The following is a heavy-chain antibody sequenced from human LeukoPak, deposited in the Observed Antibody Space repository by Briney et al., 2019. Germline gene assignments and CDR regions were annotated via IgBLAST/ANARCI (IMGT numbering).Heavy chain of an antibody. CDR2: IKQDGSGK. CDR1: GFTLSTYW. Sequence: PGGSLRLSCAASGFTLSTYWMSWDRQAPGKGLEWVANIKQDGSGKYYVDSVKGRFTISRDNAKNSLFLQMNSLRAEDTAVYYCATLPAAIDLWGQGTMVTVSS. CDR3: ATLPAAIDL. V-gene: IGHV3-7*01. J-gene: IGHJ3*01.